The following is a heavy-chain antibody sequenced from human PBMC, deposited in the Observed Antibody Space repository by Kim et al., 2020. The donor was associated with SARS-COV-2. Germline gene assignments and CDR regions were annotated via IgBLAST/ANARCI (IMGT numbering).Heavy chain of an antibody. V-gene: IGHV4-39*01. D-gene: IGHD3-10*01. CDR2: IYYSGTT. CDR3: ARRSGAYWYFDI. J-gene: IGHJ2*01. CDR1: GGSITSGSYS. Sequence: SETLSLTCTVSGGSITSGSYSWGWIRQPPGKGLEWIGSIYYSGTTYYNPSLKSRVTISGDTSKNQFSLKLSSVTAADTAVYYCARRSGAYWYFDIWGRGTLVTVSS.